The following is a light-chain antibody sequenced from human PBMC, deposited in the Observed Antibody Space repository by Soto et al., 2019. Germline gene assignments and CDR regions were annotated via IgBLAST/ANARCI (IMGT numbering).Light chain of an antibody. CDR3: HHYCSPPPA. CDR2: WAS. Sequence: DIVMTQSPDSLAVSLGERATINCKSSQSVLYSSNYKNYIAWYQQRPGQPPKLLIHWASTRESALPDLFSGSRSGTDFTLTISSLHAEDVAVYYCHHYCSPPPAFGQGTKVEIK. CDR1: QSVLYSSNYKNY. V-gene: IGKV4-1*01. J-gene: IGKJ1*01.